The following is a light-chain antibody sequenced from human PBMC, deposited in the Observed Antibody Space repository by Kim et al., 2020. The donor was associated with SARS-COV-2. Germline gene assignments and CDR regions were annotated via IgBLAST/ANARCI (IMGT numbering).Light chain of an antibody. CDR3: QQSYSNLYT. J-gene: IGKJ2*01. V-gene: IGKV1-39*01. Sequence: DIQMTQSPSSLSASVGDRVTITCRASQSIRSYLNWYQQKPGKAPKLLIYAASSLQSGVPSRFSGSGSGTDFTLTISRLQPEDFATYYCQQSYSNLYTFGQGTKLEI. CDR1: QSIRSY. CDR2: AAS.